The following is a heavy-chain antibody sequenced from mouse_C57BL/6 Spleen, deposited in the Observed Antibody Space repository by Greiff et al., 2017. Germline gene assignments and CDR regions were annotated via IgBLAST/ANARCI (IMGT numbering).Heavy chain of an antibody. CDR1: GYTFTSYW. D-gene: IGHD2-4*01. V-gene: IGHV1-5*01. CDR3: TREGNSYDYDVDYYAMDY. Sequence: VQLQQSGTVLARPGASVKMSCKTSGYTFTSYWMHWVKQRPGQGLEWIGAIYPGNSDTSYNQKFKGKAKLAAVTSASTAYMELSSLTNEDSAVYYCTREGNSYDYDVDYYAMDYWGQGTSVTVSS. CDR2: IYPGNSDT. J-gene: IGHJ4*01.